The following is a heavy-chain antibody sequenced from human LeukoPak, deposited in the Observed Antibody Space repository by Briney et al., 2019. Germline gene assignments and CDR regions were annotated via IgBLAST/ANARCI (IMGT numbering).Heavy chain of an antibody. Sequence: ASVKVSCKASGYTFTGYGISGGRQGPGQGREWMGWISLVNGNTNYAQKVQGRVTMTTHTSTSTVYMELRSLRSDDTAVYYCARDLDIVVVAAALRHYGLDVWGQGTTVTVSS. V-gene: IGHV1-18*01. CDR2: ISLVNGNT. D-gene: IGHD2-15*01. CDR3: ARDLDIVVVAAALRHYGLDV. J-gene: IGHJ6*02. CDR1: GYTFTGYG.